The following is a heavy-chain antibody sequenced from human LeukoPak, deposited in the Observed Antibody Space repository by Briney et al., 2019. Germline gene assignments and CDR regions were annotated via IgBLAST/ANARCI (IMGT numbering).Heavy chain of an antibody. Sequence: SETLSLTCAVYGGSFSGYYWSWIRQPPGEGLEWIGEINHSGSTNYNPSLKSRVTISVDTSKNQFSLKLSSVTAADTAVYYCARGPEPQYCSSTSCYSASRRMDVWGQGTTVTVSS. D-gene: IGHD2-2*01. CDR3: ARGPEPQYCSSTSCYSASRRMDV. J-gene: IGHJ6*02. V-gene: IGHV4-34*01. CDR2: INHSGST. CDR1: GGSFSGYY.